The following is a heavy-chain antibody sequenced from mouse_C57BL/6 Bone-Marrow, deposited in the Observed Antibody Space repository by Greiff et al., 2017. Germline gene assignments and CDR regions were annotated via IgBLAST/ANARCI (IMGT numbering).Heavy chain of an antibody. CDR1: GFCFNTYA. CDR3: ALMDY. Sequence: EAGGGLVQPKGSLKLSCAASGFCFNTYAMNRVRQAPGKGLEWVARIRSNSNNYATYYANSVKDRYTISGDDSESMLYLQMNNLKSEDATMYYSALMDYWGQGTSTTVSS. J-gene: IGHJ4*01. CDR2: IRSNSNNYAT. V-gene: IGHV10-1*01.